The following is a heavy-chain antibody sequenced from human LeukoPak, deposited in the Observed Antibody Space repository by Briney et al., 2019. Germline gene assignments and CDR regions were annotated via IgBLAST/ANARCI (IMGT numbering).Heavy chain of an antibody. V-gene: IGHV3-23*01. CDR2: ILGSGDST. D-gene: IGHD3-22*01. CDR1: GFNFRNNA. CDR3: ATRPRYYYDSSGYIAHDY. J-gene: IGHJ1*01. Sequence: PGGSLRLSCAASGFNFRNNAMAWVRQAPGKGLEWVSGILGSGDSTYCADAVKGRFTISRDNSKNTLYLQMNTLRAEDTAVYYCATRPRYYYDSSGYIAHDYWGQGTLVTVSS.